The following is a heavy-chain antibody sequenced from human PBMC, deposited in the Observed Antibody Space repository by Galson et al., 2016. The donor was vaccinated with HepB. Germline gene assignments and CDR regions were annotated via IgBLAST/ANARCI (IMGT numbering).Heavy chain of an antibody. D-gene: IGHD6-25*01. CDR2: TSPNSGDT. V-gene: IGHV1-2*02. CDR1: GYLFTDYY. Sequence: SVKVSCKASGYLFTDYYIHWVRQAPGQGLEWMGWTSPNSGDTNYAQKFRGRVTLTRDTSITTSFLELDSLRSDDTATFYCARINAAALDALDVWGQGTTVTVSS. CDR3: ARINAAALDALDV. J-gene: IGHJ3*01.